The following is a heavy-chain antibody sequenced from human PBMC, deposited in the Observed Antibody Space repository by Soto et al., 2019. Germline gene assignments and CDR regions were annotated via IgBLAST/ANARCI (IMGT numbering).Heavy chain of an antibody. J-gene: IGHJ6*02. V-gene: IGHV1-3*01. D-gene: IGHD3-10*01. CDR1: GYTFTSYA. CDR3: ASSRITMVPYGMDV. CDR2: INAGNGNT. Sequence: ASVKVSCKASGYTFTSYAMLWVRQAPGQRLEWMGWINAGNGNTKYSQKFQGRVTITRDTSASTAYMELSSLRSEDTAVYYCASSRITMVPYGMDVWGQGTTVTVSS.